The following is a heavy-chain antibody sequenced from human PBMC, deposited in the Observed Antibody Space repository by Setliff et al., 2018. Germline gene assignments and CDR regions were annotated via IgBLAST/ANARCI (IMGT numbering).Heavy chain of an antibody. CDR2: IHTSGST. CDR3: ARVSSGSYYYFQH. CDR1: GGSISSGSYY. J-gene: IGHJ1*01. D-gene: IGHD1-26*01. Sequence: SETLSLTCTVSGGSISSGSYYWSWIRQPAGKGLEWIGRIHTSGSTNYNPSLKSRVTISVDTSKNQFSLKLSSVTAADTAVYYCARVSSGSYYYFQHWGQGTLVTVSS. V-gene: IGHV4-61*02.